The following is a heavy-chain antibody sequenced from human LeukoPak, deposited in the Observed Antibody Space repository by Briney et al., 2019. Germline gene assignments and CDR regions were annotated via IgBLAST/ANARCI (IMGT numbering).Heavy chain of an antibody. CDR2: IIPMFGVT. CDR1: GDTSGRYG. CDR3: AREGGEFCSGGACHHWYFDL. D-gene: IGHD2-15*01. V-gene: IGHV1-69*04. J-gene: IGHJ2*01. Sequence: SVKVSCKASGDTSGRYGISWVRQAPGQGLEWMGRIIPMFGVTKYVEKFQDRVTITADTSTSTVYMELSSLTSEDTAVYFCAREGGEFCSGGACHHWYFDLWGRGTLVTVSS.